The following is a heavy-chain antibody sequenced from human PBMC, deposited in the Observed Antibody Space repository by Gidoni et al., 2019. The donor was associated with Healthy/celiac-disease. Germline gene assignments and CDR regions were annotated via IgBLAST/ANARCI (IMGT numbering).Heavy chain of an antibody. D-gene: IGHD3-10*01. V-gene: IGHV4-31*03. CDR3: ARVDPGITMAGSSPPTHFPAGMDV. CDR1: GGSISSGGYY. J-gene: IGHJ6*02. CDR2: ISYSGST. Sequence: QVQLQESGPGLVKPSQTLSLTCTVSGGSISSGGYYWSWIRQHPGKGLEWIGYISYSGSTYYNPSLKSRVTISVDTSKNQFSLKLSSVTAADTAVYYCARVDPGITMAGSSPPTHFPAGMDVWGQGTTVTVSS.